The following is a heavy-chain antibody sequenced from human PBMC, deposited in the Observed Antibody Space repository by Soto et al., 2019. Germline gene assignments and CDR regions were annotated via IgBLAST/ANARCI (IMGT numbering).Heavy chain of an antibody. CDR1: GFSLSTNGVG. Sequence: GPTLVNPTQTLTLNCTFSGFSLSTNGVGVGWIRQPPGKALEWLALIYWDDDKRYSPSLKSRLTITKDTSKNRVVLTMTNMDPVDTATYYCAHSPRITMYDYWGQGTLVTVSS. D-gene: IGHD3-10*02. V-gene: IGHV2-5*02. CDR3: AHSPRITMYDY. CDR2: IYWDDDK. J-gene: IGHJ4*02.